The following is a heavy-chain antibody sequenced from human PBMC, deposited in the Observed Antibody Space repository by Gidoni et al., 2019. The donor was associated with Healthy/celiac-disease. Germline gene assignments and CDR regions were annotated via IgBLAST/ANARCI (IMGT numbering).Heavy chain of an antibody. Sequence: EVQLVESGGGLVQPGRSLSLSCAASGFAFDDYAMQWVLQAPGKGLGWVSGISWNSGSIGYADSVKGRFTISRDNAKNSLYLQMNSLRAEDTALYYCAKGGNLYYFDYWGQGTLVTVSS. CDR1: GFAFDDYA. CDR3: AKGGNLYYFDY. D-gene: IGHD1-7*01. CDR2: ISWNSGSI. J-gene: IGHJ4*02. V-gene: IGHV3-9*01.